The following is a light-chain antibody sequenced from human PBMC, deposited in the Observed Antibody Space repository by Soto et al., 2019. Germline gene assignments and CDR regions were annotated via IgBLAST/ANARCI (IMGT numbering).Light chain of an antibody. CDR1: SSDVDAYNF. J-gene: IGLJ1*01. Sequence: QSVLTQPASVSGSPGQSIAISCTGTSSDVDAYNFVSWYQHHPGKAPKLMIFDVSNRPSGVSNRFSGSKSGNTASLTISGLQADVEAYYYCTSYTTSSTYVFGTG. CDR3: TSYTTSSTYV. V-gene: IGLV2-14*03. CDR2: DVS.